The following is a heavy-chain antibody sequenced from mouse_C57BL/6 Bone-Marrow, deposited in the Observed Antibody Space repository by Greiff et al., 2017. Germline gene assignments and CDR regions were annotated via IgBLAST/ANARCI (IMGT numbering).Heavy chain of an antibody. D-gene: IGHD2-4*01. CDR2: IVPENGDT. J-gene: IGHJ3*01. CDR3: TTKIYYDYDWFAY. Sequence: VQLQQSGAELVRPGASVKLSCTASGFNIKDDYMHWVKQRPEQGLEWIGWIVPENGDTEYASKFQGKATITADTSSNTAYLQLSSLTSEDTAVYYCTTKIYYDYDWFAYWGQGTLVTVSA. CDR1: GFNIKDDY. V-gene: IGHV14-4*01.